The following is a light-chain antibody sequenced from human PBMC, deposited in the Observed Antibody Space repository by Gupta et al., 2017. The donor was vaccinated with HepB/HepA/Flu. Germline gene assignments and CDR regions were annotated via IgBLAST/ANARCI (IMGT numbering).Light chain of an antibody. V-gene: IGLV3-1*01. J-gene: IGLJ2*01. CDR2: QDS. CDR1: KLGERY. CDR3: QAWDTTTVV. Sequence: SYELTQPPSMSVSPGQTASIICSGDKLGERYACWYQQKPGQSPVLVIYQDSKRASEIPERFSGSNSGTTATLTIRGTQPVDEADYYCQAWDTTTVVFGGGTKLTVL.